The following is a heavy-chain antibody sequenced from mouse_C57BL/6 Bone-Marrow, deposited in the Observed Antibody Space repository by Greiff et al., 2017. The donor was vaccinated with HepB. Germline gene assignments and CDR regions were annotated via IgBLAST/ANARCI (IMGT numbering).Heavy chain of an antibody. CDR3: NIWYYYVRSWHFHL. D-gene: IGHD1-1*01. Sequence: VQLQQSGTVLARPGASVKVCCKTSGYTFTSYWMHGVKQRPGQGLEWIGAIYPGNSDTSYNQKFKGKAKLTAVTSASTAYMELSSLTNEDSAVYYCNIWYYYVRSWHFHLSATLTTAIVSP. CDR2: IYPGNSDT. J-gene: IGHJ1*02. V-gene: IGHV1-5*01. CDR1: GYTFTSYW.